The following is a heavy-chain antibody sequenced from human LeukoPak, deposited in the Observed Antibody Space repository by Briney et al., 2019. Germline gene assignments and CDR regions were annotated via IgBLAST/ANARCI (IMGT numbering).Heavy chain of an antibody. Sequence: PGGSLRLSCAASGFTFSSYSMNWVCQAPGKGLEWVSSISSSSSYIYCADSVKGRFTISRDNAKNSLYLQMNSLRAEDTAVYYCARQWLFNYWGQGTLVTVSS. CDR2: ISSSSSYI. J-gene: IGHJ4*02. D-gene: IGHD3-22*01. CDR3: ARQWLFNY. V-gene: IGHV3-21*01. CDR1: GFTFSSYS.